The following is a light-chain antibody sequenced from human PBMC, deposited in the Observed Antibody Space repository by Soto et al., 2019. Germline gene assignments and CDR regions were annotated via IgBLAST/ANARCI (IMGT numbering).Light chain of an antibody. CDR1: QSGSSH. Sequence: EIVLTEPTATLSSSPGESATLCCRASQSGSSHLAWYQQTPGQAPRLLIYGASTRATGIPARFSGSGSGTEFTLTISSLQSEDFATYYCQQVESYPSTFGGGTKLDI. V-gene: IGKV3-15*01. CDR3: QQVESYPST. CDR2: GAS. J-gene: IGKJ4*02.